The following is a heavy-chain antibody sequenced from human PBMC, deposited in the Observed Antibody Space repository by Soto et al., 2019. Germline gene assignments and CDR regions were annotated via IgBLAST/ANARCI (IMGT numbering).Heavy chain of an antibody. V-gene: IGHV3-33*01. Sequence: GGSLRLSCAASGFTFSSYGMHWVRQAPGKGLEWVAVIWYDGSSKYYADSVKGRFTISRDNAKNTLYLQMNSLRAEDTAVYYCARGSNHFDYWGQGTLVTVSS. J-gene: IGHJ4*02. CDR1: GFTFSSYG. CDR2: IWYDGSSK. D-gene: IGHD4-4*01. CDR3: ARGSNHFDY.